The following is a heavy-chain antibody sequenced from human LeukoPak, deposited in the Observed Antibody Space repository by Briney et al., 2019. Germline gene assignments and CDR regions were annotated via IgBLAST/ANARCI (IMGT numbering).Heavy chain of an antibody. D-gene: IGHD1-26*01. V-gene: IGHV4-61*08. J-gene: IGHJ4*02. CDR1: GGSISSGGYS. CDR2: IYYSGST. CDR3: ARVGSGSYDY. Sequence: SQTLSLTCAVSGGSISSGGYSWSWIRQPPGKGLEWIGYIYYSGSTNYNPSLKSRVTISVDTSKNQFSLKLTSVTAADTAVYYCARVGSGSYDYWGQGTLVTVSS.